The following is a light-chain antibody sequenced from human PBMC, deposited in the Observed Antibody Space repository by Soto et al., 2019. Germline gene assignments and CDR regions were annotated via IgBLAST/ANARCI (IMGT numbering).Light chain of an antibody. CDR3: SSYTSSSTLL. Sequence: QSALTQPASVCGSPGQSITISCIGTSSDVGGYNYVSWYQQHPGKAPKLMIYAVSNRPSGVSNRFSGSKSGNTASLTISGLQAEDEADYYCSSYTSSSTLLFGGGTKLTVL. V-gene: IGLV2-14*01. J-gene: IGLJ2*01. CDR1: SSDVGGYNY. CDR2: AVS.